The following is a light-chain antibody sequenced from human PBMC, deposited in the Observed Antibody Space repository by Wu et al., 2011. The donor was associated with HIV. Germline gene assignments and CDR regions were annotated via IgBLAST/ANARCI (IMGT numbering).Light chain of an antibody. CDR1: QSVSSSY. V-gene: IGKV3D-20*02. J-gene: IGKJ4*01. CDR2: GAF. Sequence: EIVLTQSPGTLSLSPGERATLSCRASQSVSSSYLAWYQHKPGQSPRLLIYGAFSRPTGIPDRFSGSGSGTDFTLTISSLEPEDFAVYYCQQRGYWGTFGGGTKVETK. CDR3: QQRGYWGT.